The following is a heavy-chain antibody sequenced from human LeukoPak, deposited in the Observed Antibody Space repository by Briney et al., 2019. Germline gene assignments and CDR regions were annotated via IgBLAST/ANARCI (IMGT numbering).Heavy chain of an antibody. V-gene: IGHV3-53*01. CDR2: IYSGGST. CDR3: ARVSRTTPWD. D-gene: IGHD1-1*01. J-gene: IGHJ4*02. CDR1: GFTVSSNY. Sequence: PRGSLRLSCAASGFTVSSNYMSWVRQAPGKGLEWVSVIYSGGSTYYADSVKGRFTISRDNSKNTLYLQMNSLRAEDTAVYYCARVSRTTPWDWGQGTLVTVSS.